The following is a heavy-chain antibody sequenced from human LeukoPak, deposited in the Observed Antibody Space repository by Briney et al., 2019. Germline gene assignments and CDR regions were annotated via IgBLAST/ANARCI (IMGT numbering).Heavy chain of an antibody. V-gene: IGHV3-13*01. D-gene: IGHD6-19*01. CDR2: IGTAGDT. J-gene: IGHJ4*02. CDR3: ARGAALAGIDY. Sequence: PGGSLRLSCAASGFTVSSNYMSWVRQAPGKGLEWVSAIGTAGDTYYPGSVKGRFTISRENAKNSLYLQMNSLRAEDTAVYYCARGAALAGIDYWGQGTLVTVSS. CDR1: GFTVSSNY.